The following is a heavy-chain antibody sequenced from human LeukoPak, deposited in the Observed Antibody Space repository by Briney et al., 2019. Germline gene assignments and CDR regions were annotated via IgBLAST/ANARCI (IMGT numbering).Heavy chain of an antibody. Sequence: GGSLRLSCAASGFTFNNAWMSWVRQAPGKGLEWVGRIKSKADGGTTDHAAPVKGRFSISRDDSKSTLYLQMNSLKTEDTAVYYCTTDSVIDYWGQGTLVTVSS. CDR3: TTDSVIDY. CDR2: IKSKADGGTT. V-gene: IGHV3-15*01. D-gene: IGHD3-16*02. J-gene: IGHJ4*02. CDR1: GFTFNNAW.